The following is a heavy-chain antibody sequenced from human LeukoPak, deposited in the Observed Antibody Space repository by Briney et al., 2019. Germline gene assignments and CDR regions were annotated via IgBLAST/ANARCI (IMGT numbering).Heavy chain of an antibody. D-gene: IGHD2-2*01. J-gene: IGHJ4*02. CDR3: AKDLRVVVVPAATDFDY. Sequence: PGGSLRLSCAASGFTFSSYAMSWVRQAPGKGLEWVSAISGSGGSTYYADSVKGRFTISRDNSKNTLYLQMNSLRAEDTAVYYCAKDLRVVVVPAATDFDYWGQGTLVTVSS. CDR1: GFTFSSYA. CDR2: ISGSGGST. V-gene: IGHV3-23*01.